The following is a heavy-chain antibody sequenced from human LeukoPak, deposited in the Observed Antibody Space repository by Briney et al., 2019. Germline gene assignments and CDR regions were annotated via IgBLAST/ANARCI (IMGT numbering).Heavy chain of an antibody. V-gene: IGHV4-34*01. D-gene: IGHD3-3*01. CDR1: GGSFSGYY. CDR3: ARSGFWREKLDY. CDR2: INHSGST. Sequence: SETLSLTCAVYGGSFSGYYWSWIRQPPGKGLEWIGEINHSGSTNYNPSLKSRVTISVDTSKNQFSLKLSSVTAADTAVYYCARSGFWREKLDYWGQETLVTVSS. J-gene: IGHJ4*02.